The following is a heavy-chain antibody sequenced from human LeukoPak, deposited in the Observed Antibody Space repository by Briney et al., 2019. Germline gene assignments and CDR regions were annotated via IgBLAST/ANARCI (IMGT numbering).Heavy chain of an antibody. CDR1: GFTSSGYW. CDR2: INSDGYST. D-gene: IGHD6-19*01. J-gene: IGHJ4*02. V-gene: IGHV3-74*01. CDR3: ARGTAVAGTDY. Sequence: GGSLRLSCAASGFTSSGYWMHWVRQAPGKGLVWVSRINSDGYSTSYADSVKGRFTISRENAKNTLYLQMNSLSAEDTAVYYCARGTAVAGTDYWGQGTLVTVSS.